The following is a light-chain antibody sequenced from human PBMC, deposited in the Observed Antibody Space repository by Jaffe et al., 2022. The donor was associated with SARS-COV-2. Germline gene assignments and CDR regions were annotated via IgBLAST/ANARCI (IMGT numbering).Light chain of an antibody. CDR2: DAS. CDR1: LSVSTF. J-gene: IGKJ4*01. Sequence: EIVLTQSPATLSLSPGERATLSCRASLSVSTFLAWYQQKSGQAPRLLISDASNRVTGIPARFSGSGSGTDFTLTISSLEPEDFAVYYCQQRGTWPPTFGGGTKVEIK. CDR3: QQRGTWPPT. V-gene: IGKV3-11*01.